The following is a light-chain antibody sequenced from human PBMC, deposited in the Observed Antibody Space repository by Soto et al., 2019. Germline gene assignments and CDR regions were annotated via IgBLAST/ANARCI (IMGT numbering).Light chain of an antibody. V-gene: IGKV1-39*01. CDR1: QSIGSS. CDR2: GVS. J-gene: IGKJ2*01. CDR3: QQSYRVPYT. Sequence: IQMTQFPSSLSASVRDRVTITCRASQSIGSSLNWYRQKPGKAPELVIYGVSTLHGGLPSTFSGSGSGTDFNLTISSLRPEDCAVYFCQQSYRVPYTFGQGTTLEIK.